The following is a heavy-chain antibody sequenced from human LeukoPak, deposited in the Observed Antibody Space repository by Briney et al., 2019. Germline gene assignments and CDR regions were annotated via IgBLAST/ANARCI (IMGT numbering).Heavy chain of an antibody. J-gene: IGHJ4*02. CDR3: ASRSGG. D-gene: IGHD4-23*01. V-gene: IGHV4-39*01. Sequence: PSETLSLTCTVSGGSISSSSYYWGWIRQPPGKGLEWIGSIYYSGSTYDNPSLKSRVAISVDTSKNQFSLKLGSVTAADTAVYYCASRSGGWGQGTLVTVSS. CDR1: GGSISSSSYY. CDR2: IYYSGST.